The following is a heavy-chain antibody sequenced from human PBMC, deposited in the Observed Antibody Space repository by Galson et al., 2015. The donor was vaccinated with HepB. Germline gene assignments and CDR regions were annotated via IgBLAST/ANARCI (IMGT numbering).Heavy chain of an antibody. CDR3: ARPSSGWYGGGYFDY. CDR2: ISYDGSNK. CDR1: GFAFSSCA. J-gene: IGHJ4*02. V-gene: IGHV3-30*04. Sequence: SLRLSCAASGFAFSSCAMHWVRLAPGKGLEWVAVISYDGSNKYYADSVRGRFTVSRDNSKNTLYLQMNSLRAEDTAVYYCARPSSGWYGGGYFDYWGQGTLVTVSS. D-gene: IGHD6-19*01.